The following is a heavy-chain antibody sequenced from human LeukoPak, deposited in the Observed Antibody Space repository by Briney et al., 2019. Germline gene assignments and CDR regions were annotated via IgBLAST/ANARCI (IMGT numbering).Heavy chain of an antibody. CDR3: AKGLLPITMVRGVDYYYYGMDV. D-gene: IGHD3-10*01. CDR1: GFTFDDYA. J-gene: IGHJ6*02. V-gene: IGHV3-9*01. CDR2: ISWNSGSI. Sequence: GGSLRLSCAASGFTFDDYAMHWVRQAPGKGLEWVSGISWNSGSIVYADSVKGRFTISRDNAKNSLYLQMNSLRAEDTALYYCAKGLLPITMVRGVDYYYYGMDVWGQGTTVTVSS.